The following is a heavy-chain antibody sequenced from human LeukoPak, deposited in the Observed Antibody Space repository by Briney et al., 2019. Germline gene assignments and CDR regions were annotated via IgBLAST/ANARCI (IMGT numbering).Heavy chain of an antibody. V-gene: IGHV3-48*01. D-gene: IGHD6-19*01. CDR2: ISGSSKII. J-gene: IGHJ3*02. CDR1: GFTFSSYS. CDR3: AKSGKGIAVAGAPHFDI. Sequence: GGSLRLSCAASGFTFSSYSMNWVRQAPGKGLEWISYISGSSKIIHWAESLKGRFTISRDNSKNTLYLQMNSLRAEDTAVYYCAKSGKGIAVAGAPHFDIWGQGTMVTVSS.